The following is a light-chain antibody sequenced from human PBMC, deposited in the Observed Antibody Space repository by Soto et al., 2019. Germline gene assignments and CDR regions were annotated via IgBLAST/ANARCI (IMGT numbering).Light chain of an antibody. Sequence: QSVLTQPASVSGSPGQSIAISCTGSSSDIGIYKYVSWYQQHPGKVPKLIIYEVTQRPSGVPDRFSGTKSGNTASLTISGLQAEDEADYYCCSYAGSYTWVFGSGTKVTVL. J-gene: IGLJ1*01. CDR1: SSDIGIYKY. CDR2: EVT. CDR3: CSYAGSYTWV. V-gene: IGLV2-11*01.